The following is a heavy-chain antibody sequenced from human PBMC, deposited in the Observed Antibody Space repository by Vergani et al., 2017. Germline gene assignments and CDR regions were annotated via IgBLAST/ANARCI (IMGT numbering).Heavy chain of an antibody. V-gene: IGHV3-7*04. J-gene: IGHJ3*02. Sequence: EVQLVESGGGLVQPGGSLRLSCAASGFTFSSYWMSWVRQAPGKGLEWVANIKQDGSEKYYVDAVKGRITISRDNAKNSLYLQMNSLRAEDTAVYYCARVGADYDSSGYYYVYAFDIWGQGTMVTVSS. CDR1: GFTFSSYW. CDR3: ARVGADYDSSGYYYVYAFDI. CDR2: IKQDGSEK. D-gene: IGHD3-22*01.